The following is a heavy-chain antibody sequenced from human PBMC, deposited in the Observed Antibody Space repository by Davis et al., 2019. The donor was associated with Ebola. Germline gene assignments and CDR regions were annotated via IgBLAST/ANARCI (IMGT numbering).Heavy chain of an antibody. J-gene: IGHJ4*02. CDR3: ARDKWNGYYDSSGYVAPAYFFDY. D-gene: IGHD3-22*01. V-gene: IGHV3-30*03. Sequence: PGGSLRLSCAASGFSFSSYGMSWVRQAPGKGLEWVAVISYDGSNKYYADSVKGRFTISRDNSKNTLYLQMNSLRAEDTAVYYCARDKWNGYYDSSGYVAPAYFFDYWGQGTLVTVSS. CDR2: ISYDGSNK. CDR1: GFSFSSYG.